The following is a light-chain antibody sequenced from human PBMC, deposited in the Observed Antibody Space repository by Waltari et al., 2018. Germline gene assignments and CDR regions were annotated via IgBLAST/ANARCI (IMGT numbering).Light chain of an antibody. CDR2: HVS. CDR3: SSYTSSSTLV. CDR1: SSAVGGYNY. Sequence: QSALAQPASVSGSPGQSITISCTGTSSAVGGYNYVSWYQQHPGKAPKLMIYHVSNRPSGFSNRFSGSKSGNTASLTSSGLQAEDEADYYCSSYTSSSTLVFGGGTKLTVL. J-gene: IGLJ2*01. V-gene: IGLV2-14*03.